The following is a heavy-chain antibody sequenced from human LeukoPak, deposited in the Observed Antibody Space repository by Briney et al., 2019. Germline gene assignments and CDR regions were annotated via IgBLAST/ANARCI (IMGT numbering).Heavy chain of an antibody. CDR3: ATANLEYYDFWSGYAGV. CDR1: GGSFSGYY. D-gene: IGHD3-3*01. J-gene: IGHJ6*04. V-gene: IGHV4-34*01. CDR2: INHSGST. Sequence: SETLSLTCAVYGGSFSGYYWSWIRQPPGKGLERIGEINHSGSTNYNPSLKSRVTISVDTSKNQFSLKLSSVTAADTAVYYCATANLEYYDFWSGYAGVWGKGTTVTVSS.